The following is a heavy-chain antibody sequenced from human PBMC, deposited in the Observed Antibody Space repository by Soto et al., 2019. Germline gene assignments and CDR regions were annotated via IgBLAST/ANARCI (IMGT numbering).Heavy chain of an antibody. CDR1: GFSLSTSGVG. CDR2: IYWDDDK. V-gene: IGHV2-5*02. CDR3: AQSTVTTGGMDV. Sequence: QITLKESGPTLVKPTQTLTLTCTFSGFSLSTSGVGVGWIRQPPGKALEWLALIYWDDDKRYSPSLKSRLTITKENSKNPVVLTMTTMDPVDTATYYCAQSTVTTGGMDVWGQGTTVTVSS. D-gene: IGHD4-17*01. J-gene: IGHJ6*02.